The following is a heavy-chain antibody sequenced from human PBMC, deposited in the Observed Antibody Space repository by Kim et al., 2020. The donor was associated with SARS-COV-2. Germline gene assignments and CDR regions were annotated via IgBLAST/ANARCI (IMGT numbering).Heavy chain of an antibody. V-gene: IGHV4-31*02. Sequence: GSTSANPALKRRVTISVATSKNQFSLKLSSVTAADTAVYYCARESGGDFDYWGQGTLVTVSS. CDR3: ARESGGDFDY. CDR2: GST. J-gene: IGHJ4*02.